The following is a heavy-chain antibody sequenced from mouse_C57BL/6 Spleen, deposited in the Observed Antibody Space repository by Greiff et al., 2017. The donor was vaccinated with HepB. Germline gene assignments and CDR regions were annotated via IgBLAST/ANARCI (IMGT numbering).Heavy chain of an antibody. D-gene: IGHD1-1*01. CDR3: ARHPHYYGSSYLYYFDY. Sequence: VQLQQSGAELVKPGASVKLSCKASGYTFTEYTIHWVKQRSGQGLEWIGWFYPGSGSIKYNEKFKDKATLTADKSSSTVYMELSRLTSDDSAVYFCARHPHYYGSSYLYYFDYWGQGTTLTVSS. CDR2: FYPGSGSI. V-gene: IGHV1-62-2*01. J-gene: IGHJ2*01. CDR1: GYTFTEYT.